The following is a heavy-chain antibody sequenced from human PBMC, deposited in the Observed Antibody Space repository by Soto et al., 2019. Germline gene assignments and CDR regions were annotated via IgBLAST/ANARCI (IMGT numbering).Heavy chain of an antibody. CDR1: GFTFSSYA. V-gene: IGHV3-23*01. Sequence: GGSLRLSCAASGFTFSSYAMSWVRQAPGKGLEWVSAISGSGGSTYYADSVKGRFTISRDNSKNRLYLQMNSLRAEDTAVYYCAKPLSGIAAAGPIDYWGQGTLVTVSS. CDR2: ISGSGGST. CDR3: AKPLSGIAAAGPIDY. J-gene: IGHJ4*02. D-gene: IGHD6-13*01.